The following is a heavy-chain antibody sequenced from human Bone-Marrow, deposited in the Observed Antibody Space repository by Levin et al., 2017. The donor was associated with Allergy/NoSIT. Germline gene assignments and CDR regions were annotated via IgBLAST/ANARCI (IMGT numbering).Heavy chain of an antibody. V-gene: IGHV4-30-4*01. J-gene: IGHJ6*03. CDR3: ARDPGYNYSNDYYMDV. CDR2: ISYSGST. CDR1: GGSFSSGDYY. Sequence: LRLSCIVSGGSFSSGDYYWSWIRQPPGTGLEWIGYISYSGSTSYNPSLKSRLTISVDTSKNQFSLKLRSVTAADTAVYYCARDPGYNYSNDYYMDVWGKGTTVTVSS. D-gene: IGHD5-18*01.